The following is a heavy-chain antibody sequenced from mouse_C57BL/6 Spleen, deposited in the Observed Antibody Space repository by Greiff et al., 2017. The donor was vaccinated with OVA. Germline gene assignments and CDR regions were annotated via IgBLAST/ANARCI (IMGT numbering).Heavy chain of an antibody. Sequence: EVQVVESGGGLVKPGGSLKLSCAASGFTFSSYAMSWVRQTPEKRLEWVATISDGGSYTYYPDNVKGRFTISRDNAKNNLYLQMSHLKSEDTAMYYCARCDYDSWFAYWGQGTLVTVSP. CDR3: ARCDYDSWFAY. J-gene: IGHJ3*01. V-gene: IGHV5-4*01. CDR1: GFTFSSYA. D-gene: IGHD2-4*01. CDR2: ISDGGSYT.